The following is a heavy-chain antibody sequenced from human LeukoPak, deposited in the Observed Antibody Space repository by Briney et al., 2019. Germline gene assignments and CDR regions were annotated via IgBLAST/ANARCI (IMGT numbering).Heavy chain of an antibody. D-gene: IGHD3-10*01. V-gene: IGHV1-24*01. J-gene: IGHJ6*04. Sequence: ASVKVSCKVSGSTLTKLSVHWVRQTPGKGLEWMGGFDPEDGETINGQKFQGRVTMTEDTSTDTAYMELSSLRSEDTAVYYCATLMSRGVIGDDYYGMDVWGKGTTVTVSS. CDR1: GSTLTKLS. CDR2: FDPEDGET. CDR3: ATLMSRGVIGDDYYGMDV.